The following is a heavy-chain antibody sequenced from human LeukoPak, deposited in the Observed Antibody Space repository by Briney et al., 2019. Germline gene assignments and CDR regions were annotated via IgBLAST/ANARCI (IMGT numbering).Heavy chain of an antibody. Sequence: GGSLRLSCAASGFTFSSYGMHWVRQAPGKGLEWVAVIWYDGSNKYYADSVKGRFTISRDNSKNTLYLQMNSLRAKDTAVYYCARSYDSSGAHYFDYWGQGTLVTVSS. CDR3: ARSYDSSGAHYFDY. CDR2: IWYDGSNK. D-gene: IGHD3-22*01. V-gene: IGHV3-33*01. J-gene: IGHJ4*02. CDR1: GFTFSSYG.